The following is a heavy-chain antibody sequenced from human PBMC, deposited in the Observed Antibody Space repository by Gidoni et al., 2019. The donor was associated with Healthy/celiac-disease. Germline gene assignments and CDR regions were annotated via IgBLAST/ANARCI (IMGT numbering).Heavy chain of an antibody. CDR1: GGSISSSSYY. CDR2: IYYSGST. D-gene: IGHD5-18*01. CDR3: ARGGGYSYVGAQDY. V-gene: IGHV4-39*01. J-gene: IGHJ4*02. Sequence: QLQLQESGPGLVKPSETLSLTCTVSGGSISSSSYYWGWIRQPPGKGLEWIGSIYYSGSTYYNPSLKSRVTISVDTSKNQFSLKLSSVTAADTAVYYCARGGGYSYVGAQDYWGQGTLVTVSS.